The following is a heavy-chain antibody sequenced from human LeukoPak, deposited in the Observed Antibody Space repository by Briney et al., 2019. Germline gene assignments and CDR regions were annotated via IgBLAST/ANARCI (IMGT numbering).Heavy chain of an antibody. V-gene: IGHV1-8*01. CDR1: GYTFTSYD. CDR3: ARGIPGPTRGSQDYFDY. Sequence: GASVKVSCKASGYTFTSYDINGVRQATGQGLEWMGWMNPNSGNTGYAQKFQGRVTMTRHTFISTAYMELTRLRSEHTAVYYCARGIPGPTRGSQDYFDYWGQGPLVTVSS. CDR2: MNPNSGNT. D-gene: IGHD1-20*01. J-gene: IGHJ4*02.